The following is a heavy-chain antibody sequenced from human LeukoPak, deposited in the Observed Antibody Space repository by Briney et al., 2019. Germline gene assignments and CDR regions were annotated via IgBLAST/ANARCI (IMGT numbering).Heavy chain of an antibody. CDR3: ARVGYYYDSSGYYSLFDY. V-gene: IGHV3-53*01. J-gene: IGHJ4*02. Sequence: QPGGSLRLSCAASGLTVSSNYMSWVRQAPGKGLEWVSVIYSDGSTYYAESVKGRFTISRDNSKNTLYLQMNSLRAEDTAVYYCARVGYYYDSSGYYSLFDYWGQGTLVTVSS. CDR2: IYSDGST. D-gene: IGHD3-22*01. CDR1: GLTVSSNY.